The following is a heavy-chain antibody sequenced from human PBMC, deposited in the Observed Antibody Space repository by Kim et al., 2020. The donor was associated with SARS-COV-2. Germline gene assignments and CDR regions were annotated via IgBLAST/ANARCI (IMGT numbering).Heavy chain of an antibody. J-gene: IGHJ6*02. CDR1: GFTFDDYT. V-gene: IGHV3-43*01. D-gene: IGHD4-17*01. CDR2: ISWDGGST. CDR3: AKVLLPTTVTTHCYYGMDV. Sequence: GGSLRLSCAASGFTFDDYTMHWVRQAPGKGLEWVSLISWDGGSTYYADSVKGRFTISRDNSKNSLYLQMNSLRTEDTALYYCAKVLLPTTVTTHCYYGMDVWGQGTTVTVSS.